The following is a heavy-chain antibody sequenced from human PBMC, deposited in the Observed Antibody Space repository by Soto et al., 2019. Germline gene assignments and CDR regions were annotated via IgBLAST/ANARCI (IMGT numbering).Heavy chain of an antibody. CDR2: IIPIFGTA. V-gene: IGHV1-69*06. J-gene: IGHJ6*02. CDR1: GGTFSSYA. Sequence: QVQLVQSGAEVKKPGSSVKVSCKAAGGTFSSYAISWVRQAPGQGLEWMGGIIPIFGTANYAQKFQGRVTITADKSTSTAYMELSRLTSEDTAVYYCARPHATGVAAAGTPYYYYCRDVWGQGTTFTVSS. CDR3: ARPHATGVAAAGTPYYYYCRDV. D-gene: IGHD6-13*01.